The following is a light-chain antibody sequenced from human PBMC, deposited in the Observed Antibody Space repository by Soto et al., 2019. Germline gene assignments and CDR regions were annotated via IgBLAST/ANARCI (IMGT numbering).Light chain of an antibody. CDR1: SSDVGSYNL. Sequence: QSVLTQPASVSGSPGQSITISCTGTSSDVGSYNLVSWYQQHPGKAPKLIIYEGSKRPSGVSNRFSGSQSGNTASLTISGLLAEYEADYYGCSYAGSNTLVVFGGGTTLTVL. CDR2: EGS. V-gene: IGLV2-23*01. J-gene: IGLJ2*01. CDR3: CSYAGSNTLVV.